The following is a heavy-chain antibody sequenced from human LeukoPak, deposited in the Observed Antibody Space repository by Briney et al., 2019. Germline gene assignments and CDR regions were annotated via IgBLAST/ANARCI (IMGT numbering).Heavy chain of an antibody. CDR2: INHTGST. Sequence: SETLSLTCAVYGGSFSGYYWSWIRQPPGKGLELMGEINHTGSTNYNPSLKSRVTISVDTSKNQFSLKLSSVTAADTAVYYCARAKEGIQLWALYYYYYYMDVWGKGTTVTVSS. CDR3: ARAKEGIQLWALYYYYYYMDV. CDR1: GGSFSGYY. V-gene: IGHV4-34*01. J-gene: IGHJ6*03. D-gene: IGHD5-18*01.